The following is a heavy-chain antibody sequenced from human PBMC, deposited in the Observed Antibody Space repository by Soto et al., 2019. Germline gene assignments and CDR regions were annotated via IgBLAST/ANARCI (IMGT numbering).Heavy chain of an antibody. D-gene: IGHD1-26*01. V-gene: IGHV4-30-4*01. CDR1: GGSINNNGYF. CDR2: IYNSGST. CDR3: ARGPSGDKVDY. J-gene: IGHJ4*02. Sequence: QVQLQESGPGVVEPSQTLSLTCTVSGGSINNNGYFWSWIRQPPGSGLEWIGHIYNSGSTYSNPSLKRRLTLSLXTSKNQFSLKLSSVTAADTAVYYCARGPSGDKVDYWGQGTLVTVSS.